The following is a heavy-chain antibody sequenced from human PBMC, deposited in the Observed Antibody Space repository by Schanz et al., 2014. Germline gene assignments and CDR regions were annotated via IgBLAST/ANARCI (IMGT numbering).Heavy chain of an antibody. CDR3: AKGVGGGLLLGSTFDN. V-gene: IGHV3-23*01. Sequence: VQLLQSGGALVQPGGSLRLSCSASGFTFSTYAMSWARQTPGKGLEWVSGLSASGGHTYYADSVKGRFTISRDNSKNTVYLEMNNVRVDDTAVYYCAKGVGGGLLLGSTFDNWGQGTMVTVTS. D-gene: IGHD3-16*01. CDR1: GFTFSTYA. CDR2: LSASGGHT. J-gene: IGHJ3*02.